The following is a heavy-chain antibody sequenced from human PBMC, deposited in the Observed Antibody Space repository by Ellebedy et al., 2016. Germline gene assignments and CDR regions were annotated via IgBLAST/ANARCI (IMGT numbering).Heavy chain of an antibody. D-gene: IGHD3-10*01. CDR2: ISYDGSNK. CDR1: GFTFSSYG. Sequence: GESLKISXAVSGFTFSSYGMHWVRQAPGKGLEWVAVISYDGSNKYYADSVKGRFTISRDNSKNTLYLQMNSLRAEDTAVYYCARQYYYGSGSYYYGMDVWGQGTTVTVSS. J-gene: IGHJ6*02. V-gene: IGHV3-30*03. CDR3: ARQYYYGSGSYYYGMDV.